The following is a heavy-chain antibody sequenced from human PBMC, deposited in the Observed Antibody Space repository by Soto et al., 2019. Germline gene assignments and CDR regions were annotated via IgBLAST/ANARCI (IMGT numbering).Heavy chain of an antibody. J-gene: IGHJ5*02. CDR2: IIPIFGTA. CDR1: GGTFSSYA. Sequence: SVKVSCKASGGTFSSYAISWVRQAPGQGLEWMGGIIPIFGTANYAQKFQGRVTITADESTSTAYMELSSLRSEDAAVYYCARNYDILTNWFDPWGQGTLVTVSS. D-gene: IGHD3-9*01. V-gene: IGHV1-69*13. CDR3: ARNYDILTNWFDP.